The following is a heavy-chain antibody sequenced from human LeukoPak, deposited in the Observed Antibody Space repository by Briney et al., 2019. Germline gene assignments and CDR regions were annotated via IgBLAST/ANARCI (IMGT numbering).Heavy chain of an antibody. CDR1: GFTFSSYS. Sequence: GGSLRLSCAASGFTFSSYSMNWVRQAPGKGLEWVSSISSSSSYIYYADSVKGRFTISRDNAKNSLYLQMNSLRAEDTAVYYCARAVAVAATSYFDYWGQGTLVTVSS. D-gene: IGHD6-19*01. J-gene: IGHJ4*02. CDR3: ARAVAVAATSYFDY. V-gene: IGHV3-21*01. CDR2: ISSSSSYI.